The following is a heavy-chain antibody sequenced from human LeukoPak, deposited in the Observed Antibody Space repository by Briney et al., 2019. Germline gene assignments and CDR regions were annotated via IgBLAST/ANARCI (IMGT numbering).Heavy chain of an antibody. J-gene: IGHJ3*02. Sequence: SETLSLTCTVSGGSISSSSYYWGWIRQPPGKGLEWIGSIYYSGSTYYNPSLKSRVTISVDTSKNQFSLKLSSVTAADTAVYYCARRRYCSGGSCHMNRNAFDIWGQGTMVTVSS. V-gene: IGHV4-39*01. CDR1: GGSISSSSYY. D-gene: IGHD2-15*01. CDR3: ARRRYCSGGSCHMNRNAFDI. CDR2: IYYSGST.